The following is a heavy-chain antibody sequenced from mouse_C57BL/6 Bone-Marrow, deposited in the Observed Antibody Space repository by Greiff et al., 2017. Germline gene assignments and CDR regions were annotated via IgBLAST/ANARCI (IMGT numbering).Heavy chain of an antibody. J-gene: IGHJ3*01. CDR3: ARDAYDYDSFAY. CDR1: GYSITSGYY. Sequence: EVQLQESGPGLVKPSQSLSLTCSVTGYSITSGYYWNWIRQFPGNKLEWMGYISYDGSNNYNPSLKNRISITRDTSKNQFFLKLHSVTTEDTATYYCARDAYDYDSFAYWGQGTLVTVSA. D-gene: IGHD2-4*01. CDR2: ISYDGSN. V-gene: IGHV3-6*01.